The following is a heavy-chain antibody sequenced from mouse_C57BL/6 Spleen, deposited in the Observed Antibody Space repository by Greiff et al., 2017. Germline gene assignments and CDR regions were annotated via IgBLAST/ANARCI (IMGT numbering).Heavy chain of an antibody. CDR3: ARTGTSPFDY. D-gene: IGHD4-1*01. V-gene: IGHV14-2*01. CDR1: GFNIKDDY. CDR2: IDPEDGET. Sequence: VQLKQSGAELVKPGASVKLSCTASGFNIKDDYMHWVKQRTEQGLEWIGRIDPEDGETKYAAKFQGKATITADTSSNTAYLQLSSLTAEDTAVYYCARTGTSPFDYWGHGITLTVSS. J-gene: IGHJ2*01.